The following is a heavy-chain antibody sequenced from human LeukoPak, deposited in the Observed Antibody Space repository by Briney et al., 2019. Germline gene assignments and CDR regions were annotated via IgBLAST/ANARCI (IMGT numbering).Heavy chain of an antibody. CDR2: IYHSGSA. Sequence: SETLSLTCAVSGGSISSSNWWSWVRQPPGKGLEWIGEIYHSGSANYNPSLKSRVTISVDKSKNQLSLRLSSVTAADTAVYYCARAPQRDGYNSDAFDIWGQGTMVTVSS. J-gene: IGHJ3*02. CDR3: ARAPQRDGYNSDAFDI. CDR1: GGSISSSNW. V-gene: IGHV4-4*02. D-gene: IGHD5-24*01.